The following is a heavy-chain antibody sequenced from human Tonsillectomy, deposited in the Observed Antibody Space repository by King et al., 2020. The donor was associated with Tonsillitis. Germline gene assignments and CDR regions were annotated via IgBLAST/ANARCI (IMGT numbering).Heavy chain of an antibody. Sequence: VQLVESGGGLVKPGGSLRLSCAASGFTFSGYSMNWVRQAPGKGLEWVSSISRDSTYIYYADSVKGRFTISRDNAKNSLYLQMNSLRAEDTAVYYCARGPPGTLYPTHFDYWGQGTLITVSS. CDR2: ISRDSTYI. D-gene: IGHD1-14*01. V-gene: IGHV3-21*01. CDR1: GFTFSGYS. J-gene: IGHJ4*02. CDR3: ARGPPGTLYPTHFDY.